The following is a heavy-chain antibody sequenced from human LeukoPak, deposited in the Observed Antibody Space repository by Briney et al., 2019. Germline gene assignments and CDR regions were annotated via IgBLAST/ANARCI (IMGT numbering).Heavy chain of an antibody. Sequence: GGSLRLSCAASGFTFNYYAMSWVRQAPGRGLEWVSVISDGGDTSYADSGKGRFTISRDNSKNTAYLQMNSLRAEDTAVYYCAKTDCTSSSCYTIDSWGQGTLVTVSS. D-gene: IGHD2-2*02. CDR3: AKTDCTSSSCYTIDS. V-gene: IGHV3-23*01. CDR1: GFTFNYYA. J-gene: IGHJ4*02. CDR2: ISDGGDT.